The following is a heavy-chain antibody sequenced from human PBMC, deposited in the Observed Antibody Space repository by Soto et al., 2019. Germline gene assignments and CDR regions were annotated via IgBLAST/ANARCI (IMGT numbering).Heavy chain of an antibody. J-gene: IGHJ5*02. CDR3: ARDSRWYCSSTSCNKYNWFDP. CDR1: GFTFDDYG. D-gene: IGHD2-2*01. CDR2: INWNGGST. Sequence: GGSLRLSCAASGFTFDDYGMSWVRQAPGKGLEWVSGINWNGGSTGYADSVRGRFTISRDNAKNSLYLQMNSLRAEDTALYYCARDSRWYCSSTSCNKYNWFDPWGQGTLVTVS. V-gene: IGHV3-20*04.